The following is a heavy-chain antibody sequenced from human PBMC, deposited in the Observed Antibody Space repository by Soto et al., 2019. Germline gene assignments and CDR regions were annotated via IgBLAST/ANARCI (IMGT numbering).Heavy chain of an antibody. V-gene: IGHV4-4*02. CDR1: GDSISGFNW. D-gene: IGHD3-16*02. CDR2: IVHNGGP. J-gene: IGHJ6*02. Sequence: QGKWQESGPGLVRLAESLSLRCFVSGDSISGFNWWTWVRQSPGQGLEWIGEIVHNGGPKYNPSLTSRVTTSVDKSNNQFSLNLTSVTAADTAIYYCARSRYGRFGVDVWGQGTTVAVSS. CDR3: ARSRYGRFGVDV.